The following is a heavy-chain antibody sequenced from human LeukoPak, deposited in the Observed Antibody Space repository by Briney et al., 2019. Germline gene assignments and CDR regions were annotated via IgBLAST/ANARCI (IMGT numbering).Heavy chain of an antibody. CDR3: ARDFTGYSSSWLDY. D-gene: IGHD6-13*01. J-gene: IGHJ4*02. CDR2: ISGSGGST. Sequence: GGSLRLSCAASGFTFSSYAMNWVRQAPGKGLEWVSAISGSGGSTYYADSVKGRFTISRDNSKNTLYLQMNSLRAEDTAVYYCARDFTGYSSSWLDYWGQGTLVTVSS. V-gene: IGHV3-23*01. CDR1: GFTFSSYA.